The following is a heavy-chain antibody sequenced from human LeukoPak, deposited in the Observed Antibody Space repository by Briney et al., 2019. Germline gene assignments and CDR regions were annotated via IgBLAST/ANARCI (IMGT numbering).Heavy chain of an antibody. V-gene: IGHV4-61*02. CDR1: GGSISSGSYY. CDR3: ARTIGYCSGGNCFQDYYYYGMDV. CDR2: IYTSGST. J-gene: IGHJ6*02. D-gene: IGHD2-15*01. Sequence: SQTLSLTCTVSGGSISSGSYYWSWIRQPAGKGLEWIGRIYTSGSTNYNPSLKSRVTISVDTSKNQFSLKLSSVTAADTAVYYCARTIGYCSGGNCFQDYYYYGMDVWGQGTTVTVSS.